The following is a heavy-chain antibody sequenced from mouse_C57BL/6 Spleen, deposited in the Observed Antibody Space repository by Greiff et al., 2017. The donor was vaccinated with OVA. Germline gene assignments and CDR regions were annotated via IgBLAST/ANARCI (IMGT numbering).Heavy chain of an antibody. CDR2: ISYDGSN. J-gene: IGHJ3*01. Sequence: DVQLQESGPGLVKPSQSLSLTCSVTGYSITSGYYWNWIRQFPGNKLEWMGYISYDGSNNYNPSLKNRISITRDTSKNQFFLKLNSVTTEDTATYYCAREGGRRTWFAYWGQGTLVTVSA. V-gene: IGHV3-6*01. CDR1: GYSITSGYY. CDR3: AREGGRRTWFAY. D-gene: IGHD3-3*01.